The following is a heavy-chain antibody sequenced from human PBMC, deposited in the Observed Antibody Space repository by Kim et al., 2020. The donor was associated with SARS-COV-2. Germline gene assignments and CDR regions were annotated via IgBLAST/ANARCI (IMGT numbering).Heavy chain of an antibody. CDR1: GYTFTSYY. J-gene: IGHJ4*02. CDR3: ARDQWAMVRGSQGFDY. Sequence: SVKVSCKASGYTFTSYYMHWVRQAPGQGLEWMGIINPSGGSTSYAQKFQGRVTMTRDTSTSTVYMELSSLRSEDTAVYYCARDQWAMVRGSQGFDYWGQGTLVTVSS. D-gene: IGHD3-10*01. CDR2: INPSGGST. V-gene: IGHV1-46*01.